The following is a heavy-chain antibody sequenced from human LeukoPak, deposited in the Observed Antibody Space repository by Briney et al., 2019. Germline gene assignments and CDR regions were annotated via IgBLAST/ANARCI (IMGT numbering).Heavy chain of an antibody. CDR1: GYTFTSYY. CDR3: ARDGGPTGDPFTYYGMDV. D-gene: IGHD7-27*01. J-gene: IGHJ6*02. V-gene: IGHV1-46*01. CDR2: INPSGGST. Sequence: ASVKVSCKTSGYTFTSYYIHWVRQAPGQGLEWMGIINPSGGSTSYAQKFQGRVTMTRDTSTSTVYMYLSSLRSEDTAVYYCARDGGPTGDPFTYYGMDVWGQGTTVTVSS.